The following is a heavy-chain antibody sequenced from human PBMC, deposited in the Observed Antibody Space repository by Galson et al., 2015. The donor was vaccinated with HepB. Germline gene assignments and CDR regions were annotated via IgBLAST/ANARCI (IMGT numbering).Heavy chain of an antibody. D-gene: IGHD6-13*01. V-gene: IGHV3-74*01. Sequence: SLRLSCAASGFTFSNYWMNWVRQAPGKGLVWVSRIDNDGSSTNYADSVKGRFTISRDNAKNTLFLQMHSLTAEDTAVYYCTRTPYTTSWRFDSWGQGTLATVS. CDR3: TRTPYTTSWRFDS. CDR2: IDNDGSST. CDR1: GFTFSNYW. J-gene: IGHJ4*02.